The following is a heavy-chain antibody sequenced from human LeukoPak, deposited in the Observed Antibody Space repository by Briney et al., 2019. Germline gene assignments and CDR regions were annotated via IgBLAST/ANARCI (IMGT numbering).Heavy chain of an antibody. CDR2: INSDGSSA. CDR3: AKAGYSSSWYPKKFDY. V-gene: IGHV3-74*01. CDR1: GFLFSAYY. J-gene: IGHJ4*02. D-gene: IGHD6-13*01. Sequence: QPGGSMRLSCAASGFLFSAYYMHWVRQAPGKGLAWVSHINSDGSSANYADSVKGRFTVSRDNSKNTLYLQMNSLRAEDTAVYYCAKAGYSSSWYPKKFDYWGRGTLVTVSS.